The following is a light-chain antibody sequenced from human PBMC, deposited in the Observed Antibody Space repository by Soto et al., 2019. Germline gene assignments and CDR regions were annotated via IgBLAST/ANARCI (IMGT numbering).Light chain of an antibody. CDR1: SSNIGAGYH. Sequence: QPVLTQPPSVSGAPGQRVTISCTGSSSNIGAGYHVHWYQQLPGAAPKLLIFGDSNRPSGVPDRFSGSKSGTSASLASTGLQADDEADYYCQSSDSRLSGSDVFGTGTKVTVL. CDR2: GDS. CDR3: QSSDSRLSGSDV. V-gene: IGLV1-40*01. J-gene: IGLJ1*01.